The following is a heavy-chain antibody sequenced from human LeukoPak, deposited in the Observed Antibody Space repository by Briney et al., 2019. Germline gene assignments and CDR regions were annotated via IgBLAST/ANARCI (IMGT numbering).Heavy chain of an antibody. CDR1: GFSLSSYA. J-gene: IGHJ1*01. D-gene: IGHD6-13*01. CDR2: ISGSGGGT. V-gene: IGHV3-23*01. CDR3: ASPPVAAGGNVYFQH. Sequence: GGSLRLSCVASGFSLSSYAMTWVRQAPGKGLEWVSCISGSGGGTYYADSVKGRFTISRDNSKNTLYLQMNSLRAEDTAVYYCASPPVAAGGNVYFQHWGQGTLVAVSS.